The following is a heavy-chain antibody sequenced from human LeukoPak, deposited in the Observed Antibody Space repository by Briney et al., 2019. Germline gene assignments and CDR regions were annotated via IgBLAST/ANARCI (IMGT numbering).Heavy chain of an antibody. CDR3: ARGGFFGSGSLFDS. CDR1: GGSVSSGGSY. J-gene: IGHJ4*02. D-gene: IGHD3-10*01. V-gene: IGHV4-31*03. Sequence: SETLSLTCSVSGGSVSSGGSYWTWIRQRPGKGLEWIGYIYYSGFTFYSPSLKTRFFISLGTSENQVSLKVNSVTAADTAVYYCARGGFFGSGSLFDSWGQGTLVTVSS. CDR2: IYYSGFT.